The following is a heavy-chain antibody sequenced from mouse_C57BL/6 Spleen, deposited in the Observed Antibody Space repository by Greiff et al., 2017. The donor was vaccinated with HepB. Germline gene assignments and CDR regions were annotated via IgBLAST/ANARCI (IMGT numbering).Heavy chain of an antibody. CDR3: ARGTVVACDY. Sequence: LQESGAELVRPGASVKLSCKASGYTFTDYYINWVKQRPGQGLEWIARIYPGSGNTYYNEKFKGKATLTAEKSSSTAYMQLSSLTSEDSAVYFCARGTVVACDYWGQGTTLTVSS. CDR1: GYTFTDYY. J-gene: IGHJ2*01. V-gene: IGHV1-76*01. CDR2: IYPGSGNT. D-gene: IGHD1-1*01.